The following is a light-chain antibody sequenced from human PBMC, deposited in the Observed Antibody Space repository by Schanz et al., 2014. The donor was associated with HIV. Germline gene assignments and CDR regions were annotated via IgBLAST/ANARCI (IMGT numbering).Light chain of an antibody. Sequence: EIVLTQSPGTLSVSPGERATLSCRASQSVSSSLAWYQQKRGQAPRLLIYGASTRATGVPDRFSGTGSGTDFTLTISRLEPDDFAVYYCHHYGDSRGTFGGGTEVDI. V-gene: IGKV3-20*01. CDR2: GAS. CDR1: QSVSSS. J-gene: IGKJ4*02. CDR3: HHYGDSRGT.